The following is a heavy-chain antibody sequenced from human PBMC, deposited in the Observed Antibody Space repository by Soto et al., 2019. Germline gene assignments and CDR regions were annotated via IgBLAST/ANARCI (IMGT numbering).Heavy chain of an antibody. D-gene: IGHD3-16*01. Sequence: QVQLQESGPGLVKPSQTLSLTCTVSGGSISSGGYYWSWIRQHPGKGLEWIGYIYYSGSTYYNPSLKSRVTIPVDTSKNQFSLPLSSVTAADTAVYCCASEGRWGVDVWGQGTTVTVSS. J-gene: IGHJ6*02. CDR3: ASEGRWGVDV. V-gene: IGHV4-31*03. CDR2: IYYSGST. CDR1: GGSISSGGYY.